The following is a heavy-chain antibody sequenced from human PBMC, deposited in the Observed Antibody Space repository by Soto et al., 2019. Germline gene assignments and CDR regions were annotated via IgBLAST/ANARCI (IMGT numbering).Heavy chain of an antibody. CDR1: GGSFSGYY. CDR2: INHSGST. Sequence: SETLSLTFAVYGGSFSGYYWSWIRQPPGKGLEWIGEINHSGSTNYNPSLKSRVTISVDTSKNQFSLKLSSVTAADTAVYYCARGKGYIWGSYRYVCYFDYWGQGTLVTVSS. D-gene: IGHD3-16*02. V-gene: IGHV4-34*01. J-gene: IGHJ4*02. CDR3: ARGKGYIWGSYRYVCYFDY.